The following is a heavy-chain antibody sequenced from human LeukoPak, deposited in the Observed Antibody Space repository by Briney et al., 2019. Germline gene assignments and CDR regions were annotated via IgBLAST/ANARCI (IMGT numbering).Heavy chain of an antibody. CDR3: ARTIRGY. CDR1: GFTFSNYW. D-gene: IGHD3-10*01. CDR2: IKEDGSEK. V-gene: IGHV3-7*01. Sequence: GGSLRLSCAASGFTFSNYWMSWVRQAPGKGLEWVANIKEDGSEKHYVDSVKGRFTISRDNAKNSLYLQMNSLRAEDTAVYYCARTIRGYWGQGTLVTVSS. J-gene: IGHJ4*02.